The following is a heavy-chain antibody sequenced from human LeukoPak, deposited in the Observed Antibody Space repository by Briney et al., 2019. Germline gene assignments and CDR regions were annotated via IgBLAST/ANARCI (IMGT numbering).Heavy chain of an antibody. V-gene: IGHV1-2*02. CDR1: GYTFTGYY. CDR3: ARGGGSSGYYYAFDY. CDR2: INPNSGGT. J-gene: IGHJ4*02. Sequence: ASVTVSCKASGYTFTGYYMHWVRQAPGQGLEWMGWINPNSGGTNYAQKFQGRVTMTRDTSISTAYMELSRLRSDDTAVYYCARGGGSSGYYYAFDYWGRGTLVTVSS. D-gene: IGHD3-22*01.